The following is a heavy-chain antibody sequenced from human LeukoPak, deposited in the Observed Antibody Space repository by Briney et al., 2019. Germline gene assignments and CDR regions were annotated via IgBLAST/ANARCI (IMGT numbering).Heavy chain of an antibody. J-gene: IGHJ4*02. D-gene: IGHD2-2*01. CDR3: ARDPDCSSTSCYDGSFDY. CDR1: GYSFTGYY. V-gene: IGHV1-18*04. CDR2: ISAYNGNT. Sequence: GASVKVSCEASGYSFTGYYMHWVRQAPGQGLEWMGWISAYNGNTNYAQKLQGRVTMTTDTSTSTAYMELRSLRSDDTAVYYYARDPDCSSTSCYDGSFDYWGQGTLVTVSS.